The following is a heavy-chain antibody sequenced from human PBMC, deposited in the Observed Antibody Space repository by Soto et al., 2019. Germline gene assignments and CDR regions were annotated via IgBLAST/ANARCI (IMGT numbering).Heavy chain of an antibody. CDR2: IYYSGNT. V-gene: IGHV4-39*01. CDR3: APRSNSYYYFY. CDR1: GDSISSSSYY. Sequence: QLQLQESGPGLVKPSETLSLTCTVSGDSISSSSYYWGWIRQPPGKGLEWIGRIYYSGNTYYNPSLKSRVSIPLDLPKSQFSLNLSSVTAAVTAVYYCAPRSNSYYYFYWGQAALVTVSS. D-gene: IGHD3-22*01. J-gene: IGHJ4*02.